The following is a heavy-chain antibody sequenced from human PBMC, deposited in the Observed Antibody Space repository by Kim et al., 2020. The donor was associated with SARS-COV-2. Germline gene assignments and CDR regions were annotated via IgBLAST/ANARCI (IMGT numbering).Heavy chain of an antibody. D-gene: IGHD3-3*01. J-gene: IGHJ6*02. Sequence: VKGRFTIARDNAKNSLYLQMNSLRDEATAVYYCAREEEGVASYYYYGMDVWGQGTTVTVSS. V-gene: IGHV3-48*02. CDR3: AREEEGVASYYYYGMDV.